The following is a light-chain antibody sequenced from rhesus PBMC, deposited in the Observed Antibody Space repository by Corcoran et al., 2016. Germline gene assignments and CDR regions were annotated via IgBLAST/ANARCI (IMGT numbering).Light chain of an antibody. CDR3: LQYNSDPPT. Sequence: DIQMTQSPSSLSASVGDRVTITCRASQGISTYLNWYQQKPGKAPKRLIYAAYRLESGVPSRFSGMGSWTDFTLTISSLQPEDFATYYCLQYNSDPPTFGQGTKVEIK. J-gene: IGKJ1*01. CDR1: QGISTY. CDR2: AAY. V-gene: IGKV1-43*02.